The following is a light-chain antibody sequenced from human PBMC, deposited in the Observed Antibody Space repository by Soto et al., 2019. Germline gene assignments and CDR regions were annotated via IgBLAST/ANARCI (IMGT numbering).Light chain of an antibody. CDR1: SGSVSTSYY. CDR3: VLYMGNGISV. V-gene: IGLV8-61*01. CDR2: STK. Sequence: QAVVTQEPSFSVSPGGTVTLTCGLSSGSVSTSYYPSWYQQTPGQAPRTLIYSTKTRSSGVPDRFSGSILGNKAALTITGAQADDESDYYFVLYMGNGISVFGGGTKGTVL. J-gene: IGLJ2*01.